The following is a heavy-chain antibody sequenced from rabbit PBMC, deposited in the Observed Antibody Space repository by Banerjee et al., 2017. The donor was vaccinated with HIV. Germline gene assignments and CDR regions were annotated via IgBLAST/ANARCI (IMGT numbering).Heavy chain of an antibody. CDR1: GFTLSSYYY. CDR3: ARGRYAGWNFNL. V-gene: IGHV1S40*01. CDR2: FYTGNANT. D-gene: IGHD4-2*01. Sequence: QSLEESGGDLVKPGASLTLTCTASGFTLSSYYYMCWVRQAPGKGLEWIACFYTGNANTYYASWARGRFTVSKSSSTTVTLQMTSLTAADTATYFCARGRYAGWNFNLWGPGTLVTVS. J-gene: IGHJ4*01.